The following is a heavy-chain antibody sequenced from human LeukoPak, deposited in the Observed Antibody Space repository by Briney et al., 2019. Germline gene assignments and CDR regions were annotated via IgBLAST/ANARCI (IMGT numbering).Heavy chain of an antibody. CDR3: VKASEHYDS. CDR1: GFTFSTYG. D-gene: IGHD1/OR15-1a*01. J-gene: IGHJ4*02. CDR2: ISTNGGIT. V-gene: IGHV3-64D*06. Sequence: GGSLRLSCSASGFTFSTYGMHWVRQGPGKGLEQVAAISTNGGITVYADSVKGRFTISRDNSKNTLYLQMSGLRAADTAVYYCVKASEHYDSWGQGTLVTVSS.